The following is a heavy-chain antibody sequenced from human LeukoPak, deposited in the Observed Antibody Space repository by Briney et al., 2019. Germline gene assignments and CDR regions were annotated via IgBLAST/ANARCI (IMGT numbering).Heavy chain of an antibody. J-gene: IGHJ6*03. CDR2: ISAYNGNT. D-gene: IGHD2-2*01. Sequence: ASVKVSCKASGYTFTSYGISWVRQAPGQGLEWMGWISAYNGNTNYAQKLQGRVTMTTDTSTSTAYMELRSLRSDDTAVYYCARVSGYRSSTSCYALPNYYYYYYMDVWGKGTTVTISS. V-gene: IGHV1-18*01. CDR1: GYTFTSYG. CDR3: ARVSGYRSSTSCYALPNYYYYYYMDV.